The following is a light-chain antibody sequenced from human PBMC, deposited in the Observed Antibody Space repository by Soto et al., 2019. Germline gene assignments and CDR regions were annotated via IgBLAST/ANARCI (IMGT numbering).Light chain of an antibody. Sequence: DIQMTQSPSTLSASVGDRVTITCRASQSISTWLAWYQQKPGKAPKLLIYKAASLESGVPAGFSGSGSGTEFTLPRNSLKPDDFAAYYCQQYNSYWTFGQGTKVEIK. CDR2: KAA. J-gene: IGKJ1*01. CDR3: QQYNSYWT. V-gene: IGKV1-5*03. CDR1: QSISTW.